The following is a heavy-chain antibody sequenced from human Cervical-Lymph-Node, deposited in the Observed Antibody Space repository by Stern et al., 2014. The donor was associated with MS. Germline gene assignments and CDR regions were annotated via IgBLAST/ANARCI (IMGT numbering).Heavy chain of an antibody. CDR3: ARVGYDTFTGFQRGVDYYYGMDV. CDR1: GYTFTNYD. V-gene: IGHV1-8*01. D-gene: IGHD3-9*01. Sequence: QVQLVQSGAEVMKPGASVKVSCKASGYTFTNYDIIWVRRALGQGLEWVGWMNPKSGDTAYAQKFQDRVTMTRSTSRRTAYMEMSSLRSEDTAMYYCARVGYDTFTGFQRGVDYYYGMDVWGQGTTVTVS. CDR2: MNPKSGDT. J-gene: IGHJ6*02.